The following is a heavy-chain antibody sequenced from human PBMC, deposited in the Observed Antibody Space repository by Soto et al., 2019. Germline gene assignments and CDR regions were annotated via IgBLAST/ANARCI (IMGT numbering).Heavy chain of an antibody. Sequence: EVQLVESGGVVVQPGGSLRLSCAASGFTFDDYTMNWVRQAPGKGLEWVSLIFWDGSNTHYADSVKGRFTISRDNRKNSLYLQMDRLRTEDTALYYCAKDMAYGGNSGPFDYWGQGTLVTVSS. D-gene: IGHD4-17*01. CDR2: IFWDGSNT. CDR3: AKDMAYGGNSGPFDY. V-gene: IGHV3-43*01. CDR1: GFTFDDYT. J-gene: IGHJ4*02.